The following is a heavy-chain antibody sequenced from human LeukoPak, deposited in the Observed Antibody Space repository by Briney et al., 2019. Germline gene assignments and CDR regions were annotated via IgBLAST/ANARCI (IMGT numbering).Heavy chain of an antibody. CDR1: GFTFSTYT. Sequence: GGSLRLSCAASGFTFSTYTMYWVRHPPGKRLEWVSIIGSSGGGIHYADSVKGRFTISRDNSKNALYLQMNSLRVEDTAVYYCAIDPNWGTHSWGQGVLITVSS. CDR2: IGSSGGGI. CDR3: AIDPNWGTHS. D-gene: IGHD7-27*01. V-gene: IGHV3-23*01. J-gene: IGHJ4*02.